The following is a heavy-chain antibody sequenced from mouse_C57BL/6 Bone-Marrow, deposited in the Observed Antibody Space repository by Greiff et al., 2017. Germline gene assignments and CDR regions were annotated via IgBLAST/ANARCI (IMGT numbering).Heavy chain of an antibody. V-gene: IGHV1-81*01. J-gene: IGHJ2*01. Sequence: VQGVESGAELARPGASVKLSCKASGYTFTSYGISWVKQRTGQGLEWIGESYPRSGNTYYNEKFKGKATLTADKSSSTAYMELRSLTSEDSAVYFCARGAYYSNYDFDYWGQGTTLTVSS. CDR2: SYPRSGNT. D-gene: IGHD2-5*01. CDR1: GYTFTSYG. CDR3: ARGAYYSNYDFDY.